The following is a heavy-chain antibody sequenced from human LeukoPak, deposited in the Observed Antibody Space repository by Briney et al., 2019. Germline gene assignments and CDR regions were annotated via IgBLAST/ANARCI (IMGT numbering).Heavy chain of an antibody. CDR1: GDSVSSDSAA. Sequence: SQTLSLTYVISGDSVSSDSAAWNWIRQSPSRGLEWLGRTYYRSKYYNDYAVSVKSRITINPDTSKNQFSLQLNSVTPEDTAVYYCARGAGEVAAGGIFNVRLTLYNWFDPWGQGALVTVSS. CDR3: ARGAGEVAAGGIFNVRLTLYNWFDP. V-gene: IGHV6-1*01. CDR2: TYYRSKYYN. D-gene: IGHD6-13*01. J-gene: IGHJ5*02.